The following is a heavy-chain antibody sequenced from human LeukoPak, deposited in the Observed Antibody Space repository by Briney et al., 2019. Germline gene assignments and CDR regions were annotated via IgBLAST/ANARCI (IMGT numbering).Heavy chain of an antibody. J-gene: IGHJ4*01. Sequence: SQALSLTFAISGDSFSSNSAAWNWIRQSPSRGLEWLGRTYYGSKWYNDYAVSVRSPITNNPDTSENHCSMELNSVAPEDTAVYYCARGYGYDFDYWGQGTMVTVSS. CDR2: TYYGSKWYN. CDR3: ARGYGYDFDY. CDR1: GDSFSSNSAA. V-gene: IGHV6-1*01. D-gene: IGHD5-18*01.